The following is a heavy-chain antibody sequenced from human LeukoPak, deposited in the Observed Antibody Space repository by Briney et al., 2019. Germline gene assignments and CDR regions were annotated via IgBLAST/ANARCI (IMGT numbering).Heavy chain of an antibody. Sequence: GGSLRLSCAASGFTFSIYAMSWVRQAPGKGLEWVSAISGSGGSTYYADSVKGRFTISRDNSKNTLYLQMNSLRAEDTAVYYCAKGRNPSYYYGSGSLNYWGQGTLVTVSS. CDR1: GFTFSIYA. CDR3: AKGRNPSYYYGSGSLNY. J-gene: IGHJ4*02. V-gene: IGHV3-23*01. D-gene: IGHD3-10*01. CDR2: ISGSGGST.